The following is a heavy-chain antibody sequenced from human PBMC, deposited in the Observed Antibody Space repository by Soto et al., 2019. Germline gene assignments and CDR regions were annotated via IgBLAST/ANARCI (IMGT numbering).Heavy chain of an antibody. CDR3: ARDPSWDCSGGSCYSQPFDY. CDR2: ISYDGSNK. J-gene: IGHJ4*02. D-gene: IGHD2-15*01. CDR1: GFTFSSYA. V-gene: IGHV3-30-3*01. Sequence: GGSLRLSCAASGFTFSSYAMHWVRQAPGKGLEWVAVISYDGSNKYYADSVKGRFTISRDNSKNTLYLQMNSLRAEDTAVYYCARDPSWDCSGGSCYSQPFDYWGQGT.